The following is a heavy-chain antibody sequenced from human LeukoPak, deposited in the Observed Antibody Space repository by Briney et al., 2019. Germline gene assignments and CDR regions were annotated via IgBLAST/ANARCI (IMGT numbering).Heavy chain of an antibody. CDR3: ARIFSGWYYFDY. J-gene: IGHJ4*02. CDR1: GFTFSNYV. D-gene: IGHD6-19*01. CDR2: ISGNGGST. Sequence: GGSLRLSCAASGFTFSNYVLHWVRQAPGKGLEYVSSISGNGGSTYYANSVKGRFTISRDNSKNTLYLQMNSLRAEDTAVYYCARIFSGWYYFDYWGQGTLVTVSS. V-gene: IGHV3-64*01.